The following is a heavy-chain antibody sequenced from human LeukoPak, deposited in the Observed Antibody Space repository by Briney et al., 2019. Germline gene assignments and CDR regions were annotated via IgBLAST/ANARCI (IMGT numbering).Heavy chain of an antibody. V-gene: IGHV4-39*07. CDR3: ARDTNYYDILTGYSPSGWFDP. D-gene: IGHD3-9*01. CDR1: SGSISTSNYY. Sequence: SETLSLTCTVSSGSISTSNYYWGWVRQPPGKALEWIGNIFYSGSTYYSPSLKSRVTISLDTSRNQFSLKLSSVTAADTAVYYCARDTNYYDILTGYSPSGWFDPWGQGTLVTVSS. CDR2: IFYSGST. J-gene: IGHJ5*02.